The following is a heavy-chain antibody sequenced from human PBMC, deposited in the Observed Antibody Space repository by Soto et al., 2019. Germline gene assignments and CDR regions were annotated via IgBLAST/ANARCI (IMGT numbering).Heavy chain of an antibody. CDR1: GGSISGYY. CDR2: IYYSGST. J-gene: IGHJ6*02. CDR3: ARVGVLGPWYYGMDV. Sequence: SETLSLTCTVSGGSISGYYWSWIRQPPGKGLEWIGYIYYSGSTNYNPSLKSRVTISVDTSKNQFSLKLSSVTAADTAVYYCARVGVLGPWYYGMDVWGQGTTVTVS. D-gene: IGHD3-10*01. V-gene: IGHV4-59*01.